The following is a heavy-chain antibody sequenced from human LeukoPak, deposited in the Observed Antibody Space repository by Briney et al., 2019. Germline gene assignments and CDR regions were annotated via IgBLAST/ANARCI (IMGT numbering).Heavy chain of an antibody. Sequence: GGSLRLSCAASGFTVSSSFMSWVRQAPGKGLEWVSVIYSGGSTYYADSVKGRFTISRDNSKNTLYLQMNSLRADDTAVYYCVRDGVDYSFEYWGQGTLVTVSS. V-gene: IGHV3-53*01. J-gene: IGHJ4*02. CDR1: GFTVSSSF. CDR2: IYSGGST. D-gene: IGHD4-11*01. CDR3: VRDGVDYSFEY.